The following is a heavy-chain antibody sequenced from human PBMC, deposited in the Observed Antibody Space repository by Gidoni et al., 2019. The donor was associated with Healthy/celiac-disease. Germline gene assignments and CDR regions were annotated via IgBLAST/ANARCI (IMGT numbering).Heavy chain of an antibody. CDR2: VNHSGST. Sequence: QVQLQQWGAGLLKPSETLSLTCAVYGGSFSGYYWSWIRQPPGTGLEWIGEVNHSGSTNYNLSLQSRVTISVDTSKNQFSLKLSSVTAAETAVYYCARGTSVEYSSSPRYWYFDLWGRGTLVTVSS. D-gene: IGHD6-6*01. V-gene: IGHV4-34*01. CDR3: ARGTSVEYSSSPRYWYFDL. J-gene: IGHJ2*01. CDR1: GGSFSGYY.